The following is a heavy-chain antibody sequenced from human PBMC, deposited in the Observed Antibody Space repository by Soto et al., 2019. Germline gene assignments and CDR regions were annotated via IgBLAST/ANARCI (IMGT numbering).Heavy chain of an antibody. D-gene: IGHD3-10*01. Sequence: SETLSLTCTVSGGSIGSRGHYWSWVRQHPGKGLEWIGYIYHSGSSHYNPSLKSRVNMSVDTSKNQFSLRLSSVTAADTAVYYCARAQSITMIRGGVFDIWGQGTKVTVSS. CDR2: IYHSGSS. V-gene: IGHV4-31*03. J-gene: IGHJ3*02. CDR3: ARAQSITMIRGGVFDI. CDR1: GGSIGSRGHY.